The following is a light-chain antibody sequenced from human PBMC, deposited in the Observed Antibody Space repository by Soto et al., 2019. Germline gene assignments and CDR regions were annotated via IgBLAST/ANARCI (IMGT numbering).Light chain of an antibody. Sequence: QSALTQPASVSGSPGQSITISCTGTSSDVGGYNYVSWYQQHPGKAPKLMIYDVSNRPSGVSNRFSGSKSGNTASLTISGLQAKGEADNDGNLYTSSSPYVFGTGTKLTVL. CDR1: SSDVGGYNY. CDR2: DVS. V-gene: IGLV2-14*01. J-gene: IGLJ1*01. CDR3: NLYTSSSPYV.